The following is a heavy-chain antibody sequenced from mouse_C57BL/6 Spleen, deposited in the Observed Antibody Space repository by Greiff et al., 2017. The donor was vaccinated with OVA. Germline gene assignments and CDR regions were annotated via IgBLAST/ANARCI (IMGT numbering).Heavy chain of an antibody. CDR1: GFNFKDYY. CDR2: IDPEDGDT. V-gene: IGHV14-1*01. CDR3: TLYFSYAMDY. Sequence: VQLQQSGAELVRPGASVKLSCTASGFNFKDYYMHWVKQRPEQGLEWIGRIDPEDGDTEYAAKFQGKGTMTADTSSNTAYLQLSSLTSEDTAVYYCTLYFSYAMDYWGQGTSVTVSS. D-gene: IGHD2-1*01. J-gene: IGHJ4*01.